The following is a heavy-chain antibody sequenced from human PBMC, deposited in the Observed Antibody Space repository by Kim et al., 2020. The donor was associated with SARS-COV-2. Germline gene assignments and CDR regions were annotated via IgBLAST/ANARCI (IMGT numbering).Heavy chain of an antibody. CDR3: AKGDRKGDFDY. CDR1: GFTFSSSD. V-gene: IGHV3-23*01. CDR2: VTAGGANT. Sequence: GGSLRLSCAASGFTFSSSDMTWVRQAPGKGLEWVSGVTAGGANTYYADSVKGRFTISRDNSKDTLYLQMNSLRAEDTALYYCAKGDRKGDFDYWGQGPLVTVSS. D-gene: IGHD2-21*01. J-gene: IGHJ4*02.